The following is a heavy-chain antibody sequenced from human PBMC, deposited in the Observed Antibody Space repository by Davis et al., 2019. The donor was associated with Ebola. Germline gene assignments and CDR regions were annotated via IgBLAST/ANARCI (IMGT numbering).Heavy chain of an antibody. V-gene: IGHV4-34*01. J-gene: IGHJ4*02. CDR1: GGSFSGYY. CDR2: INLSGST. CDR3: ARGMTYYDFWSGPLFDY. Sequence: SETLSLTCAVYGGSFSGYYWSWIRQPPGKGREWIGEINLSGSTNYNPSLKSRVTISVDTSKNQFSLKLSSVTAADTAVYYCARGMTYYDFWSGPLFDYWGQGTLVTVSS. D-gene: IGHD3-3*01.